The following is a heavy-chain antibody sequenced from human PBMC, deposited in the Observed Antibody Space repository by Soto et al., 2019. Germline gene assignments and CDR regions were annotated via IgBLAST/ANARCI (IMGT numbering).Heavy chain of an antibody. CDR3: ASARGYSYGSQGHFDY. Sequence: QVQLVQSGAEVKKPGSSVKVSCKASGGTFSSYAISWVRQAPGQGLEWMGGIIPIFGTTNYAQKFQGRVTITADESTSAAYMELSSLRSEDTAVYYCASARGYSYGSQGHFDYWGQGTLVTVSS. D-gene: IGHD5-18*01. CDR2: IIPIFGTT. J-gene: IGHJ4*02. CDR1: GGTFSSYA. V-gene: IGHV1-69*01.